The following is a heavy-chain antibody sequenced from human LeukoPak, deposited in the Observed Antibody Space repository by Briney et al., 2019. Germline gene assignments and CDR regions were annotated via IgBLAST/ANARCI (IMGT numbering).Heavy chain of an antibody. Sequence: GRSLRLSCAASGFTFDDYAMHWVRQAPGKGLEWVSGISGSIGYADSVKGRFTISRDNAKNSLYLQMNSLRAEDTALYYCAKGRDKYQLLSKNWFDPWGQGTLVTVPS. D-gene: IGHD2-2*01. V-gene: IGHV3-9*01. CDR2: ISGSI. CDR1: GFTFDDYA. CDR3: AKGRDKYQLLSKNWFDP. J-gene: IGHJ5*02.